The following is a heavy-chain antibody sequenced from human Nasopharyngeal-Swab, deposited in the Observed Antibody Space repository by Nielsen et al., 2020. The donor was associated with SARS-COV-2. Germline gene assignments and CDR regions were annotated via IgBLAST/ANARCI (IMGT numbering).Heavy chain of an antibody. D-gene: IGHD3-16*01. CDR2: ISGSGGST. V-gene: IGHV3-23*01. J-gene: IGHJ6*03. Sequence: GESLKISCAASGFTFSSYAMSWVRRAPGKGLEWVSAISGSGGSTYYADSVKGRFTISRDNSKNTLYLQMNSLRADDTAVYYCAKEATLGGVGDYYYMDVWGKGTTVTVSS. CDR3: AKEATLGGVGDYYYMDV. CDR1: GFTFSSYA.